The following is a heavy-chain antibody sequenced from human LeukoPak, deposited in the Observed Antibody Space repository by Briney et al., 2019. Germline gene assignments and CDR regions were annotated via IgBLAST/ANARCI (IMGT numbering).Heavy chain of an antibody. Sequence: SVKVSCKASGATFSSYAISWVRQAAGQVLEWMGGIIPIFGTANYAQKFQGRVTITADESTSTAYMELSSLRSEDMAVYYCARGGYDFWSGYYPQPGTFDYWGQGTLVTVSS. CDR2: IIPIFGTA. CDR1: GATFSSYA. D-gene: IGHD3-3*01. CDR3: ARGGYDFWSGYYPQPGTFDY. V-gene: IGHV1-69*13. J-gene: IGHJ4*02.